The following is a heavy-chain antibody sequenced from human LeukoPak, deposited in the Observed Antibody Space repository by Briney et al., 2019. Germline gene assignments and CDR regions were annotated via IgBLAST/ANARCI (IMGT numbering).Heavy chain of an antibody. V-gene: IGHV3-7*01. CDR3: ARDVWTGVAVSDY. CDR1: GFTFSRYW. Sequence: PGGSLRLSCAASGFTFSRYWMTWVRQAPGKGLEWLANIKEDGSIQYYLDSVRGRFTISRDNAKTSVYLQLNSLRADDTAVYYCARDVWTGVAVSDYWGQGTLVTVSS. CDR2: IKEDGSIQ. J-gene: IGHJ4*02. D-gene: IGHD6-19*01.